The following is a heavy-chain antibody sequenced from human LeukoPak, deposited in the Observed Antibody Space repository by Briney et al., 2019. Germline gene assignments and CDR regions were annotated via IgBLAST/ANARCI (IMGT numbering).Heavy chain of an antibody. CDR2: IKQDVGDK. CDR1: GFTFSTYW. J-gene: IGHJ6*04. CDR3: AELGITMIGGV. D-gene: IGHD3-10*02. Sequence: GGSLRLSCAASGFTFSTYWMSWVRQAPGKGLEWVANIKQDVGDKYYVDSVKGRFTISRDNAKNSLYLQMNSPRAEDTAVYYCAELGITMIGGVWGKGTTVTISS. V-gene: IGHV3-7*01.